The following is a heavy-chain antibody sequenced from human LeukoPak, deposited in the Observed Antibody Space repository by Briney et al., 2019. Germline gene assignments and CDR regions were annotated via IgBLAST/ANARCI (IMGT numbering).Heavy chain of an antibody. V-gene: IGHV1-18*01. D-gene: IGHD4-17*01. CDR2: ISAYNGNT. J-gene: IGHJ6*03. CDR3: ARGVTTLFYYYYYMDV. Sequence: GSSVKVSCKASGGTFSSYAISWVRQAPGQGLEWMGWISAYNGNTNYAQKLQGRVTMTTDTSTSTAYMELRSLRSDDTAVYYCARGVTTLFYYYYYMDVWGKGTTVTVSS. CDR1: GGTFSSYA.